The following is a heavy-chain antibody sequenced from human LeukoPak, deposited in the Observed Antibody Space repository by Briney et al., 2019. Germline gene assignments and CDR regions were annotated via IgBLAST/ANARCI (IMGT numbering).Heavy chain of an antibody. Sequence: GGSLRLSCAASGFTFSSYAMHWVRQAPGKGLEWVAVISYDGGNKYYADSVKGRFTISRDNSKNTLYLQMNSLRAEDTAVYYCARVPSYYYGSGSYSAFDYWGQGTLVTVSS. J-gene: IGHJ4*02. CDR3: ARVPSYYYGSGSYSAFDY. D-gene: IGHD3-10*01. CDR2: ISYDGGNK. CDR1: GFTFSSYA. V-gene: IGHV3-30-3*01.